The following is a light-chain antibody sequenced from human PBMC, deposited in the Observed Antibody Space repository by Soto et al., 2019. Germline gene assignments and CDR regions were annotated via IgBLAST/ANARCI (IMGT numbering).Light chain of an antibody. Sequence: DIQMTQSPSTLSASVGDRVTITCRASQSVDTCVAWYQQKPGKAPHLLMYKASSLETGVPSRFSGSGSVTEFTLTISSLQPDDFATYYCQQFYRYPWTFGQGTKVEIK. J-gene: IGKJ1*01. CDR1: QSVDTC. CDR3: QQFYRYPWT. V-gene: IGKV1-5*03. CDR2: KAS.